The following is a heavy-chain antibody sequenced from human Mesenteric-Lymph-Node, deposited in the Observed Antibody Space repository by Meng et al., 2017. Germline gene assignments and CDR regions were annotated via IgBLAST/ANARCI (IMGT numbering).Heavy chain of an antibody. CDR2: ISSSGSTI. V-gene: IGHV3-48*03. CDR1: GFTFSSYE. D-gene: IGHD3-10*01. Sequence: GESLKISCTASGFTFSSYEMNWVRQAPGKGLEWVSYISSSGSTIYYADSVKGRFTISRDNAKNSLYLQMNSLRAEDTAVYYCARDAGSGSYPLYYFDYWGQGALVTVSS. J-gene: IGHJ4*02. CDR3: ARDAGSGSYPLYYFDY.